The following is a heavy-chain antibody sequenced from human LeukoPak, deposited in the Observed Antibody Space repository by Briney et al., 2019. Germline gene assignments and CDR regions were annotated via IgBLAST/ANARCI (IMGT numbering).Heavy chain of an antibody. CDR3: ARGPTYGSRSDFLES. D-gene: IGHD3-10*01. V-gene: IGHV3-7*01. CDR1: GFSISSHW. CDR2: LKEDVSAR. Sequence: GGSLRLSCVASGFSISSHWMSWVRQAPGKGLEWVASLKEDVSARNLVDSVKGRFTISTDNAKNSLYLQMNSLRVEDTAVYYCARGPTYGSRSDFLESWGLGTLVTDSS. J-gene: IGHJ4*02.